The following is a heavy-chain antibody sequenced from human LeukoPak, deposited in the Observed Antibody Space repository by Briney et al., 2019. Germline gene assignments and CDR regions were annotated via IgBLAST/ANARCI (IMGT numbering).Heavy chain of an antibody. CDR3: ARGSGLLRFGAYYYYGKDV. D-gene: IGHD3-10*01. CDR1: GGSFSGYY. V-gene: IGHV4-34*01. J-gene: IGHJ6*02. CDR2: INHSGST. Sequence: KPSETLSLTCAVYGGSFSGYYWSWIRQPPGKGLEWIGEINHSGSTNSNPSLKSRVTISVDTSKNQFSLKLSSVTAADTAVTYCARGSGLLRFGAYYYYGKDVWGQGTMVTVSS.